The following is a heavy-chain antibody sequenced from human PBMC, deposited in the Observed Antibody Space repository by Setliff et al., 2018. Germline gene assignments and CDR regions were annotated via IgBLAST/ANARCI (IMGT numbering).Heavy chain of an antibody. CDR2: INPGGGST. D-gene: IGHD4-17*01. Sequence: ASVKVSCKASGYTFTNHYMHWVRQAPGQGLEWMGMINPGGGSTTYAQKFQGRVTMTRDTSTSTVYMELSSLRSEDTAVYYCARDGPQTTPSGWYFDLWGRGTLVTVSS. V-gene: IGHV1-46*01. J-gene: IGHJ2*01. CDR1: GYTFTNHY. CDR3: ARDGPQTTPSGWYFDL.